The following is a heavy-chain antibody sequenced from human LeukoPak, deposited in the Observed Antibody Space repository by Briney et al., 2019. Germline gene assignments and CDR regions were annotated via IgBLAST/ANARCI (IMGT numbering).Heavy chain of an antibody. Sequence: TSETLSLTCTVSGGSISNYYWTWIRQPPGKGLEWIGYIYYSGSTKYNPSLKSRVTISVDTSKNQFSLKLSSVTAADTAVYYCARGVYSSGWHNSYYMDVWGKGTTVTVSS. CDR1: GGSISNYY. D-gene: IGHD6-19*01. V-gene: IGHV4-59*01. CDR3: ARGVYSSGWHNSYYMDV. CDR2: IYYSGST. J-gene: IGHJ6*03.